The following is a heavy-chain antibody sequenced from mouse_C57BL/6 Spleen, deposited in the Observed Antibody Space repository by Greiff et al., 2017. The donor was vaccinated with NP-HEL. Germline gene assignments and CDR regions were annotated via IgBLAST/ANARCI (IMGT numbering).Heavy chain of an antibody. D-gene: IGHD2-3*01. CDR3: AYDGYYEGVYFDY. V-gene: IGHV8-12*01. CDR2: IYWDDDK. J-gene: IGHJ2*01. Sequence: QVTLKECGPGILQSSQTLSLTCSFSGFSLSTSGMGVSWIRQPSGKGLEWLAHIYWDDDKRYNPSLKSRLTISKDTSRNQVFLKITSVDTADTATYYCAYDGYYEGVYFDYWGQGTTLTVSS. CDR1: GFSLSTSGMG.